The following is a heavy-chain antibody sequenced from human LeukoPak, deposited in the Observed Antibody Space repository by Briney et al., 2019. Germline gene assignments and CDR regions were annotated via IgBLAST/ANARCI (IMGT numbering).Heavy chain of an antibody. CDR2: IYYRGST. Sequence: SETLSLTCTVSGGSISSYYGSWIREPPGKGLEWIGYIYYRGSTNYNPSLKSRVTISVDTSKNQFSLKLSSVTAADTAVYYCARKSYGSGSYTWFDPWGQGTLVTVSS. J-gene: IGHJ5*02. CDR1: GGSISSYY. CDR3: ARKSYGSGSYTWFDP. V-gene: IGHV4-59*01. D-gene: IGHD3-10*01.